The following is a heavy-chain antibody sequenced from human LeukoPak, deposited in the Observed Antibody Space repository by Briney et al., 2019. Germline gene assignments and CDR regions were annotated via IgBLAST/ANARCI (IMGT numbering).Heavy chain of an antibody. CDR2: IWADGSNK. CDR3: ARDRKVDYFDY. CDR1: GFTFSSYD. V-gene: IGHV3-33*01. Sequence: GGSLRLSCAASGFTFSSYDMHWVRQAPGKGLEWVAVIWADGSNKYHADSVKGRFTISRDNSKNTLYLQMNTLRAEDTAVYYCARDRKVDYFDYWGQGTLVTASS. J-gene: IGHJ4*02.